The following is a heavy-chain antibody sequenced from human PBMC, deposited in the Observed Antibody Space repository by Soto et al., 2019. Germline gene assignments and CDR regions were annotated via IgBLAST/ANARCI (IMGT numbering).Heavy chain of an antibody. CDR3: AKNLRFLEWPSGGDDY. J-gene: IGHJ4*02. CDR1: GFTFSSYA. D-gene: IGHD3-3*01. Sequence: EVQLLESGGGLVQPGGSLRLSCAASGFTFSSYAMSWVRQAPGKGLEWVSAISGSGGSTYYADSVMGRFTISRDNSKNTLYLQMNSLRAEDTAVYYCAKNLRFLEWPSGGDDYWGQGTLVTVSS. V-gene: IGHV3-23*01. CDR2: ISGSGGST.